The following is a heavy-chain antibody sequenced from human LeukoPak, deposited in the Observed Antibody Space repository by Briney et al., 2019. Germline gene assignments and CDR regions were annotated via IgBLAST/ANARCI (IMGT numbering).Heavy chain of an antibody. D-gene: IGHD3-3*01. CDR2: VSYSGNT. J-gene: IGHJ4*02. CDR3: ARGERYDFHFDY. Sequence: PSETLSLTCAVSGGSISSGGYSWSWIRQPPGKGLEWIGYVSYSGNTYYHPSLKSRVTISVDTSMNQFSLKLSSVTAADTAVYYCARGERYDFHFDYWGQGTLVTVSS. CDR1: GGSISSGGYS. V-gene: IGHV4-30-4*07.